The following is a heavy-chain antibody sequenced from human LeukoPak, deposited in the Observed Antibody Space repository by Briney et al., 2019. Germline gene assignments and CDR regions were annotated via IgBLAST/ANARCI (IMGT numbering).Heavy chain of an antibody. CDR3: ARHHDGPHYDSSGFDY. Sequence: GESLKISCKGSGYSFTSYWISWWRQMPGKGLEWMGIIYPGDSDTRYSPAFQGQGTISADKSISTAYLQWRSLKASDTAMYYCARHHDGPHYDSSGFDYWGEGTLVTVSS. CDR1: GYSFTSYW. V-gene: IGHV5-51*01. D-gene: IGHD3-22*01. CDR2: IYPGDSDT. J-gene: IGHJ4*02.